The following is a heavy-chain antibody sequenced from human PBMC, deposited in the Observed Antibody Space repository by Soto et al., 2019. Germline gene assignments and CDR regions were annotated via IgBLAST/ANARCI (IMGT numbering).Heavy chain of an antibody. CDR3: ARDDVGSAWPY. Sequence: QVQLVQSAADVKKPGASVKVSCKTSGYSFIANAVHWVRQAPGQGLEWMGWINADNGNTKYSRKMQGRLTISRDTSASTVYMELTGLTSEDTAVYFCARDDVGSAWPYWGQGTLLTVSS. D-gene: IGHD6-19*01. CDR2: INADNGNT. CDR1: GYSFIANA. V-gene: IGHV1-3*01. J-gene: IGHJ4*02.